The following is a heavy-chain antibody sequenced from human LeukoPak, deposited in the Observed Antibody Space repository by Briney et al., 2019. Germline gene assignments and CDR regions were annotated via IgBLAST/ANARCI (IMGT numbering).Heavy chain of an antibody. Sequence: GASVKVSCKXSGYTFTSYGLTWVQQAPGQGLEWMGWISAYNGNTNYAQKLQGRVTMTTDTSTSTAYMELRSLRSDDTAVYYCARDGYNSFDYWGQGTLVTVSS. CDR3: ARDGYNSFDY. CDR2: ISAYNGNT. V-gene: IGHV1-18*01. CDR1: GYTFTSYG. D-gene: IGHD5-24*01. J-gene: IGHJ4*02.